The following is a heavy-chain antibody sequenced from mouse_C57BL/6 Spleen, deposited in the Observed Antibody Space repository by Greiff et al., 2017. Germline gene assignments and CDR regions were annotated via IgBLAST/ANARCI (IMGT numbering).Heavy chain of an antibody. CDR1: GFNIQNTY. CDR3: AREGNWEAMDY. V-gene: IGHV14-3*01. CDR2: IDPANGNT. D-gene: IGHD4-1*01. J-gene: IGHJ4*01. Sequence: VQLQQSVAELVRPGASVKLSCTASGFNIQNTYMHWVKQRPEQGLEWIGRIDPANGNTKYAPKFQGKATITADTSSNTAYLQLSSLTSEDTAIYYCAREGNWEAMDYWGQGTSVTVSS.